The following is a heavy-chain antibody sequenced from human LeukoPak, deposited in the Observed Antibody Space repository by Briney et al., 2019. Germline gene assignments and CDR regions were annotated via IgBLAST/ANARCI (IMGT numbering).Heavy chain of an antibody. J-gene: IGHJ3*02. Sequence: SETLSLTCTVSGGSISSYYWSWIRQPPGKGLEWIGYIYYSGSTNYNPSLKSRVTISVDTSKNQFSLKLSSVTAADTAVYYCACRTQSAYLPHHDAFDIWGQGTMVTVSS. CDR1: GGSISSYY. CDR2: IYYSGST. V-gene: IGHV4-59*01. CDR3: ACRTQSAYLPHHDAFDI. D-gene: IGHD3-16*01.